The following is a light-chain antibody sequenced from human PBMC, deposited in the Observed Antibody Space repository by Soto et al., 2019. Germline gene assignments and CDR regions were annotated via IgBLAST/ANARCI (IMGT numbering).Light chain of an antibody. V-gene: IGKV1-5*01. CDR3: QQYKSYSGT. CDR2: DAS. CDR1: QSISSW. J-gene: IGKJ1*01. Sequence: DIQMTQSPSTLSASVGDRVTLTCRASQSISSWLAWYQQKPGKAPKLLIYDASSLESGVPSRFSGSGSGTEFTLTISSLQPDDFATYYCQQYKSYSGTFGQGTKVEIK.